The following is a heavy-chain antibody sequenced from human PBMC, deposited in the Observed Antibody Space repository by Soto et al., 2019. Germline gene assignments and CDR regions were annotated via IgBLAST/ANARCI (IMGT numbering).Heavy chain of an antibody. V-gene: IGHV4-34*01. CDR3: VWQKYSSGWIFDY. D-gene: IGHD6-19*01. Sequence: ETLSLTCAVYGGSFSGYYWSWIRQPPGKGLEWIGEINHSGSTNYNPSLKSRVTISVDTSKNQFSLKLSFVTAADTAVYYCVWQKYSSGWIFDYWGQGTLVTVS. CDR1: GGSFSGYY. J-gene: IGHJ4*02. CDR2: INHSGST.